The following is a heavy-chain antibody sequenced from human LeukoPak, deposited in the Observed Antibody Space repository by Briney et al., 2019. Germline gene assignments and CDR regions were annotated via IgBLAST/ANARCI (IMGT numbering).Heavy chain of an antibody. J-gene: IGHJ4*02. D-gene: IGHD3-10*01. Sequence: ASVKVSCKASGYTFTDYYMHWVRQAPGQGLEWTGWINPNSGGTNYAQKFQGRVTMTRDTSISTAYMELSRLRSDDTAVYYCARTTMVRGVIIYWGQGTLVTVSS. CDR1: GYTFTDYY. V-gene: IGHV1-2*02. CDR2: INPNSGGT. CDR3: ARTTMVRGVIIY.